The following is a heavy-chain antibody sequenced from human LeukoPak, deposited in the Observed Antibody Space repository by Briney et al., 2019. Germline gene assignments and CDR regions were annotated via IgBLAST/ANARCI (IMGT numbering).Heavy chain of an antibody. Sequence: GGSLRLSCAASGFSFNAYWMAWVRQAPGTGLEWVANINPAGSETFHVDPVKGRFSISRDHAKNLVYLQMNSVRAEDTAVYYCATFGLVAALDLWGQGTLVTVSS. CDR2: INPAGSET. D-gene: IGHD5-12*01. CDR3: ATFGLVAALDL. V-gene: IGHV3-7*01. J-gene: IGHJ4*02. CDR1: GFSFNAYW.